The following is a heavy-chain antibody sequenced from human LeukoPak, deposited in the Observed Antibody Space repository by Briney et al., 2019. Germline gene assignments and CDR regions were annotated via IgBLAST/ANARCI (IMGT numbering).Heavy chain of an antibody. CDR2: IYTSGST. CDR3: ARDRSSSSAYYYYYYMDV. J-gene: IGHJ6*03. Sequence: PSETLSLTCTVSGGSISSYYRSWIRQPAGKGLEWIGRIYTSGSTNYNPSLKSRVTISVDKSKNQFSLKLSSVTAADTAVYYCARDRSSSSAYYYYYYMDVWGKGTTVTVSS. CDR1: GGSISSYY. D-gene: IGHD6-6*01. V-gene: IGHV4-4*07.